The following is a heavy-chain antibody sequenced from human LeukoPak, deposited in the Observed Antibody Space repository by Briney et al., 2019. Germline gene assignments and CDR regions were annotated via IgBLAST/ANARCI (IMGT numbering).Heavy chain of an antibody. CDR3: ARLYDSSGYYDRISFDY. CDR2: IYYSGST. J-gene: IGHJ4*02. D-gene: IGHD3-22*01. CDR1: GGSISSSSYY. V-gene: IGHV4-39*01. Sequence: LETLSLTCTVSGGSISSSSYYWGWIRQPPGKGLEWIGSIYYSGSTYYNPSLKSRVTISVDTSKNQFSLKLSSVTAADTAVYYCARLYDSSGYYDRISFDYWGQGTLVTVSS.